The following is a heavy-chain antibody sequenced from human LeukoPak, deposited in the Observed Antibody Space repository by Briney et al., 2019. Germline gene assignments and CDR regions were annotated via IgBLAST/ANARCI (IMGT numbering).Heavy chain of an antibody. D-gene: IGHD5-12*01. J-gene: IGHJ3*02. CDR3: AREPYSGFFGAFDI. V-gene: IGHV3-7*04. CDR2: IKRDGSEE. CDR1: GFTFTRYW. Sequence: GSLRLSCAASGFTFTRYWMSWVRQAPGKGLEWVANIKRDGSEEYYVDSVKGRFTISRDNAKNSLYLQMNSLRAEDTAVYYCAREPYSGFFGAFDIWGQGTMVTVSS.